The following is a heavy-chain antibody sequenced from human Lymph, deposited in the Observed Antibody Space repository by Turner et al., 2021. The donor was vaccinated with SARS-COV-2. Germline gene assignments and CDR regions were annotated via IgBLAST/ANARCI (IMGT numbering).Heavy chain of an antibody. CDR3: ARDIPTTADYFDY. CDR1: GFTFSTYS. V-gene: IGHV3-21*01. Sequence: EVQLVESGGGLVKPGGSLRLSCAASGFTFSTYSMNWVRQAPGKGLGWISSISSSSSYIYYADSVKGRFTISRDDAKNSLYLQMNSLRAEDTAVYYCARDIPTTADYFDYWGQGTLVTVSS. CDR2: ISSSSSYI. J-gene: IGHJ4*02. D-gene: IGHD4-17*01.